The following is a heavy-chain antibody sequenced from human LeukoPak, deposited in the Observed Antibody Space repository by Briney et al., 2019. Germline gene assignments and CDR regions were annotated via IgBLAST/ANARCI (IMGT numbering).Heavy chain of an antibody. CDR3: ASQATVTPRPSYYYYGMDV. J-gene: IGHJ6*02. CDR1: GYTFTSYG. Sequence: GASVKVSCKASGYTFTSYGISWVRQAPGQGLEWMGWISAYNGNTNYAQKLQGRVTMTTDTSTSTAYMELRSLRSDDTAVYYCASQATVTPRPSYYYYGMDVWGQGTTVTVSS. V-gene: IGHV1-18*01. D-gene: IGHD4-17*01. CDR2: ISAYNGNT.